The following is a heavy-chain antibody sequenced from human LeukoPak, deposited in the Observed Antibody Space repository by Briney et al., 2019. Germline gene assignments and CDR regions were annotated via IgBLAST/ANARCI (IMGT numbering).Heavy chain of an antibody. CDR1: GFTFSSYS. J-gene: IGHJ5*02. CDR3: ARVPRNKGSGIVGVIGFDP. Sequence: GGSLRLSCAASGFTFSSYSMNWVRQAPGKGLEWVSYISSSSSTIYYADSVKGRFTISRDNAKNSLYLQMNSLRAEDTAVYYCARVPRNKGSGIVGVIGFDPWGQGTLVTVSS. V-gene: IGHV3-48*04. CDR2: ISSSSSTI. D-gene: IGHD1-26*01.